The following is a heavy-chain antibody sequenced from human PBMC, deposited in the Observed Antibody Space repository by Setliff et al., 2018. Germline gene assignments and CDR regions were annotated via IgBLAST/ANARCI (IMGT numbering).Heavy chain of an antibody. Sequence: KPSETLSLTCAVSGFSITNGYYWGWIRQSPGKQLEWIGNIFQSGITFYNPSLKSRVTISLDPSQNQFSLKLRSVTAADTAVYFCARVGGLLVATMPFDYWGPGTLGTVSS. CDR3: ARVGGLLVATMPFDY. J-gene: IGHJ4*02. CDR2: IFQSGIT. CDR1: GFSITNGYY. D-gene: IGHD5-12*01. V-gene: IGHV4-38-2*01.